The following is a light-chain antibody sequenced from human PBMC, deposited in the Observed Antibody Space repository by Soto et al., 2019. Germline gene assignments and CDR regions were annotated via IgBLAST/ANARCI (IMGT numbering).Light chain of an antibody. V-gene: IGLV2-14*01. CDR2: EVS. CDR1: SSDIGAYNY. J-gene: IGLJ3*02. Sequence: QSALTQPASVSGSPGQSITISCTGTSSDIGAYNYVSWHQQHPGKAPKLMIYEVSQRPSGVSNRFSGSKSGNTASLTISGLQAEDEADYYCTSYTSSSTRVFGGGTKLTVL. CDR3: TSYTSSSTRV.